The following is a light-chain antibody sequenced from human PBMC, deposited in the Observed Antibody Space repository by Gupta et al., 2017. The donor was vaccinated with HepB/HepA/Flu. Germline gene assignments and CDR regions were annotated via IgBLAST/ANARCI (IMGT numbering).Light chain of an antibody. Sequence: EIVMTQSPATLSVPPGERATLSCRASQSVGTTLAWYQQRPAQSPRLLIYAASIRATGIPARFSDSGSGTEFTLTISSLQSEDFAVYYCQQDSHWPGTFGGGTKVEIE. CDR3: QQDSHWPGT. J-gene: IGKJ4*01. V-gene: IGKV3-15*01. CDR1: QSVGTT. CDR2: AAS.